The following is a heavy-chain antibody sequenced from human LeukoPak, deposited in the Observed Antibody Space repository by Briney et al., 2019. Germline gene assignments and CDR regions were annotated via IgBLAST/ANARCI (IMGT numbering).Heavy chain of an antibody. D-gene: IGHD4-17*01. CDR1: GGSISSGGYY. CDR2: IYYSGST. Sequence: SQTLSLTCTVSGGSISSGGYYWSWIRQHPGKGLEWIGYIYYSGSTYYNPSLKSRVTIPVDTSKNQFSLKLSSVTAADTAVYYCARDSLGGVTTSCSVWGQGTLVTVSS. J-gene: IGHJ4*02. CDR3: ARDSLGGVTTSCSV. V-gene: IGHV4-31*03.